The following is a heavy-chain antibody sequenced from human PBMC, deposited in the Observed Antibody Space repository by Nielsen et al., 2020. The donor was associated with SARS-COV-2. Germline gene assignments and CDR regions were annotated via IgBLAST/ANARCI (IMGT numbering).Heavy chain of an antibody. D-gene: IGHD5-24*01. CDR1: GFTFSDYY. Sequence: GESLKISCVGSGFTFSDYYMSWVRQAPGKGLEWVSYITSSSTYTNYADSVKGRFTISRDNAKNSLSLQMHSLRAEDTAVYYCAREGRKLPLDCWGQGTLVTVSS. J-gene: IGHJ4*02. V-gene: IGHV3-11*05. CDR3: AREGRKLPLDC. CDR2: ITSSSTYT.